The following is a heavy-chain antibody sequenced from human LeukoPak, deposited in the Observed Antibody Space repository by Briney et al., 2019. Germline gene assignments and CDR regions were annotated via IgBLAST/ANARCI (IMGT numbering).Heavy chain of an antibody. V-gene: IGHV1-2*02. CDR1: GYTFTGYY. CDR2: INPNSGGT. Sequence: ASVKVSCKASGYTFTGYYMHWVRQAPGQGLEWMGWINPNSGGTNYQGRVTMTRDTSISTAYMELSRLRSDDTAVYYCARRRYYGSGNYGMDVWDQGTTVTVSS. D-gene: IGHD3-10*01. CDR3: ARRRYYGSGNYGMDV. J-gene: IGHJ6*02.